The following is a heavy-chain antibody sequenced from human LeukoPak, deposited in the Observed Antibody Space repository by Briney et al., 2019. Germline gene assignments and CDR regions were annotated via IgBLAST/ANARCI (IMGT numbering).Heavy chain of an antibody. D-gene: IGHD1-14*01. CDR2: ISSSSTYI. V-gene: IGHV3-21*01. CDR3: ARDLPYNSGAFDI. J-gene: IGHJ3*02. CDR1: GFTFSSYS. Sequence: GGSLRLSCAASGFTFSSYSMNWVRQAPGKGLEWVSSISSSSTYIYYADSVKGRFTISRDNAKNSLYLQMNSLRAEDTAVYSCARDLPYNSGAFDIWGQGTMVTVSS.